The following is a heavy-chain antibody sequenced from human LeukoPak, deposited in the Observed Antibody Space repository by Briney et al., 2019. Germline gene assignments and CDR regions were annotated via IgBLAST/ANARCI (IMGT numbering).Heavy chain of an antibody. Sequence: SETLSLTCAVYGGSFSGYYWSWIRQPPGKGLDWIGEINHSGSTNYNPSLKSRVTISVDTSKNQFSLKLSSVTAADTAVYYCATSHHYGSGSYYNYWFDPWGQGTLVTVSS. CDR2: INHSGST. CDR3: ATSHHYGSGSYYNYWFDP. CDR1: GGSFSGYY. V-gene: IGHV4-34*01. D-gene: IGHD3-10*01. J-gene: IGHJ5*02.